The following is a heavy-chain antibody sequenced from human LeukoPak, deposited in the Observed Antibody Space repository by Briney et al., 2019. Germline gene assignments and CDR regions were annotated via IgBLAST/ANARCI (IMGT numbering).Heavy chain of an antibody. V-gene: IGHV3-9*01. J-gene: IGHJ3*02. CDR1: GFTFDDYA. CDR3: ARASDDCSSTSCYPGAFDI. D-gene: IGHD2-2*01. CDR2: ISWNSGSI. Sequence: PGRSLRLSCAASGFTFDDYAMHWVRQAPGKGLEWVSGISWNSGSIGYADSVKGRFAISRDNAKNSLYLQMNSLRAEDTALYYCARASDDCSSTSCYPGAFDIWGQGTMVTVSS.